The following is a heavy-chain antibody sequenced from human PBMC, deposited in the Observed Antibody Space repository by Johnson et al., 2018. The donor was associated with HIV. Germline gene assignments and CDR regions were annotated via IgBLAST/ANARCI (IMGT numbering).Heavy chain of an antibody. CDR3: ARELEFGDLRKNDAFDI. CDR1: GFTVSSNY. CDR2: ISGSGGST. Sequence: VQLVESGGGVVQPGRSLRLSCAASGFTVSSNYMSWVRQAPGKGLEWVSAISGSGGSTYYADSVKGRFTISRDNSKNTLYLQMNSLRAEDTAVYYCARELEFGDLRKNDAFDIWGQGTMVTVSS. J-gene: IGHJ3*02. V-gene: IGHV3-23*04. D-gene: IGHD4-17*01.